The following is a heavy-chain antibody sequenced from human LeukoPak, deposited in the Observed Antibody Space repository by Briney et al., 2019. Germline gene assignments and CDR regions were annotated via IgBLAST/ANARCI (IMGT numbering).Heavy chain of an antibody. CDR2: INAGNGNT. CDR3: ARGVSERAFDY. Sequence: VSVKVSCKASGYTFTSYAMHWVRQAPGQRLEWMGWINAGNGNTKYSQKFQGRVTITRDTSASTAYMELSSLRSEDTAVYYCARGVSERAFDYWGQGTLVTVSS. D-gene: IGHD1-1*01. CDR1: GYTFTSYA. V-gene: IGHV1-3*01. J-gene: IGHJ4*02.